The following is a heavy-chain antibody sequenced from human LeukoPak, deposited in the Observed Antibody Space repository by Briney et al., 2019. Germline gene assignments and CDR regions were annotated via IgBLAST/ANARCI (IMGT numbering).Heavy chain of an antibody. Sequence: GGSLRLSCAASGFTFSVFWMFWVRQAPGQGLVWVSHISPDGRSTNYADSVKGRFTISRDNARNTLYLQLNSLTAEDTAVYYCAMGYKSAYSWDYWGQGTLVTVSS. V-gene: IGHV3-74*01. CDR2: ISPDGRST. J-gene: IGHJ4*02. CDR1: GFTFSVFW. D-gene: IGHD5-18*01. CDR3: AMGYKSAYSWDY.